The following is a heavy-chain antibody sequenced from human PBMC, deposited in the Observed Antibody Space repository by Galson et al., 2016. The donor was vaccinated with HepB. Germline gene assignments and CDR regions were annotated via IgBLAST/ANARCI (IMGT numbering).Heavy chain of an antibody. D-gene: IGHD1-1*01. Sequence: SLRLSCAASGFSFNTHWMSWARQTPGKGLEWVANIKQDGSEKYYVDSTRGRFTVSRDNGKNSLFLQMDGLRAEDTAVYYCVRDNDWAFDYWGQGILVTVSS. CDR2: IKQDGSEK. V-gene: IGHV3-7*01. J-gene: IGHJ4*02. CDR3: VRDNDWAFDY. CDR1: GFSFNTHW.